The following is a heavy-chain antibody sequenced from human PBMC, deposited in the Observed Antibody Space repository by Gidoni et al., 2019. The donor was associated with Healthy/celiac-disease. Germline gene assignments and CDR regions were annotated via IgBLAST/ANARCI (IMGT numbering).Heavy chain of an antibody. J-gene: IGHJ3*02. D-gene: IGHD3-22*01. CDR1: GYTFTGYY. CDR2: INPNSGGT. CDR3: ARDLYYDSSGYYLGVAFDI. V-gene: IGHV1-2*02. Sequence: QVQLVQSGAEVKKPGASVKVSCKASGYTFTGYYMHWVRQAPGQGLEWMGWINPNSGGTNYAQKFQGRVTMTRDTSISTAYMELSRLRSDDTAVYYCARDLYYDSSGYYLGVAFDIWGQGTMVTVSS.